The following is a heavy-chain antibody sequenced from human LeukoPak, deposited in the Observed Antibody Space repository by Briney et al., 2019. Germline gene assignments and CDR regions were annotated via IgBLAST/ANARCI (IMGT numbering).Heavy chain of an antibody. J-gene: IGHJ4*02. CDR2: VSSSRNSI. Sequence: TGGSLRLSCAASGFTVISYEMNWVRQAPGKGLECVSYVSSSRNSIFYADSVKGRFTISRDNAKNSLYLQMNSLRAEDTAVYYCARALPSSYYYFDYWGQGTLVTVSS. V-gene: IGHV3-48*03. CDR1: GFTVISYE. CDR3: ARALPSSYYYFDY. D-gene: IGHD6-13*01.